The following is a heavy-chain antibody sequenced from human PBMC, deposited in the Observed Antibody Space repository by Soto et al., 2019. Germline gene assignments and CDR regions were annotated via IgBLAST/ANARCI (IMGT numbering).Heavy chain of an antibody. V-gene: IGHV3-7*01. CDR1: GFTFSSYW. CDR3: ARAASCSGGSCFAEYFQH. D-gene: IGHD2-15*01. J-gene: IGHJ1*01. Sequence: GGSLRLSCAASGFTFSSYWMSWVRQAPGKGLEWVANIKQDGSEKYYVDSVKGRFTISRDNAKNSLYLQMNSLRAEDTAVYYCARAASCSGGSCFAEYFQHGGQGTLVTVSS. CDR2: IKQDGSEK.